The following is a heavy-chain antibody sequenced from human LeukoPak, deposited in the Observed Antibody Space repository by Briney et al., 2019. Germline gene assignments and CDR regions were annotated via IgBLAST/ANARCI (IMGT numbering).Heavy chain of an antibody. Sequence: ASVKVSCKASGYTFTSYYTHWVRQAPGQGLEWMGIINPSGGSTGYAQKFQGRVTMTRDTSTSTVYMELSSLRSEDTAVYYCARGSGVVKPGYYFDYWGQGTLVTVSS. CDR1: GYTFTSYY. V-gene: IGHV1-46*01. D-gene: IGHD3-3*01. J-gene: IGHJ4*02. CDR2: INPSGGST. CDR3: ARGSGVVKPGYYFDY.